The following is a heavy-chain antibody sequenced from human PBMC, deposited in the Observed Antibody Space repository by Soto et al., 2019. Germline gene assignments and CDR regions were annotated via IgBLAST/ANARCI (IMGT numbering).Heavy chain of an antibody. J-gene: IGHJ6*02. V-gene: IGHV4-59*01. CDR1: GGSISSYY. CDR3: ARTNALGYYYYGMDV. Sequence: SETLSLTCTVSGGSISSYYWSWIRQPPGKGLEWIGYIYYSGSTNYNPSLKSRVTISVDTSKNQSSLKLSSVTAADTAVYYCARTNALGYYYYGMDVWGQGTTVTVSS. D-gene: IGHD2-8*01. CDR2: IYYSGST.